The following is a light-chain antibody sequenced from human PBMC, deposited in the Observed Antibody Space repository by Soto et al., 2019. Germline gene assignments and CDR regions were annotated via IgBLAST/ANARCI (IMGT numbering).Light chain of an antibody. V-gene: IGKV3-15*01. CDR2: DAS. CDR3: HKYNNWPPWT. Sequence: IVMTQSPATLSVSPGERATLSCRASRGISSNLAWYQQKPGQAPRLLIYDASTRATGIPARFSGSGSGTEFTLNISSLQSEDFAVYYCHKYNNWPPWTFGQGTKVEIK. J-gene: IGKJ1*01. CDR1: RGISSN.